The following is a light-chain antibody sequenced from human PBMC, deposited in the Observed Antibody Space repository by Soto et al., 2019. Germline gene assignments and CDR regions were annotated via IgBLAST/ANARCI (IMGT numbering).Light chain of an antibody. CDR2: GAS. CDR3: RQYHDWPRT. J-gene: IGKJ1*01. CDR1: QSVSSN. Sequence: IVMTQSPATLSASPEERAILSGRASQSVSSNLAWYQQKPGQAPRLLIYGASTRATGIPARRRGRGSGTEFTLTISSLQSEYFAVYCCRQYHDWPRTFGQGTKVDIK. V-gene: IGKV3-15*01.